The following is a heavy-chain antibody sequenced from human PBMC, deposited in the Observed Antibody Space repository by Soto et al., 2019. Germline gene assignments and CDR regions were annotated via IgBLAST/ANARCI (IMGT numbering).Heavy chain of an antibody. V-gene: IGHV3-33*01. CDR1: GFDSSSYG. J-gene: IGHJ6*02. CDR2: LGFDGGGR. CDR3: AREPVGPDYAMDV. Sequence: QMQLVESGGGVVQPGTSLRLSCAASGFDSSSYGMHWVRQTPGKGLEWVAVLGFDGGGRYYADSVKGRFTISRDNSKKMLYLQMDSLRAGDTALYYCAREPVGPDYAMDVWGQGTTVTVSS. D-gene: IGHD1-26*01.